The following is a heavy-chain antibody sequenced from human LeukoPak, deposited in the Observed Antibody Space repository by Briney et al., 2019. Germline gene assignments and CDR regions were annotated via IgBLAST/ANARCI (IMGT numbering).Heavy chain of an antibody. V-gene: IGHV3-48*03. Sequence: PGGSLRLSCTASGFTHSRYEMNWVREAPGKGLEWVSHISSSGRTMYYADSVKGRFTISRDNAKNSLYLQMNSLRAEDTAVYYCARLGSLCRNGVCYGGWGQGILVTVST. CDR3: ARLGSLCRNGVCYGG. CDR1: GFTHSRYE. D-gene: IGHD2-8*01. CDR2: ISSSGRTM. J-gene: IGHJ4*02.